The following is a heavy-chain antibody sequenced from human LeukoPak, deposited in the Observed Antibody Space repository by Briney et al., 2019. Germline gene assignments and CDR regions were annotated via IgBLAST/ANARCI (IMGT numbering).Heavy chain of an antibody. Sequence: PSETLSLTCIVSGSSINSGCYWGWIRQPPGKGLEWIGTISDRGSTYNNPSLKSRVTISVDTSKNQLSLKLTSVTAADTAVYYCARLPGASRPRYYFDYWGQGTLVTVSS. CDR2: ISDRGST. D-gene: IGHD6-6*01. CDR1: GSSINSGCY. CDR3: ARLPGASRPRYYFDY. J-gene: IGHJ4*02. V-gene: IGHV4-38-2*02.